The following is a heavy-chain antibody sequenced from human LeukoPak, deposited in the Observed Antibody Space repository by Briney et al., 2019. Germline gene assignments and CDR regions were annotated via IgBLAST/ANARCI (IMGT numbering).Heavy chain of an antibody. CDR2: IRGSGGST. CDR1: GFTFSSYG. V-gene: IGHV3-23*01. CDR3: AKEGAFYGSGNRVRLYYYYYYYMDV. D-gene: IGHD3-10*01. Sequence: GGSLRLSCAASGFTFSSYGMSWVRQAPGKGLEWVSAIRGSGGSTYYADSVKGRFTISRDNSKNTLYLQMNSLRAEDTAVYYCAKEGAFYGSGNRVRLYYYYYYYMDVWGKGTTVTISS. J-gene: IGHJ6*03.